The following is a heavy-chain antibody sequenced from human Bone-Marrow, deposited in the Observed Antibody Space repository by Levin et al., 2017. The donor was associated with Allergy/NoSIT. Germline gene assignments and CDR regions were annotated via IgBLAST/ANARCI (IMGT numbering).Heavy chain of an antibody. CDR1: GFTFDDYA. CDR3: AKDTIFELGNRRDGGFDV. D-gene: IGHD3-3*01. CDR2: ISWNSGSI. Sequence: SLKISCVGSGFTFDDYAMHWVRQAPGKGLEWVSGISWNSGSIGYADSVKGRFTISRDNAKNSLYLQMNSLRPEDTAFYYCAKDTIFELGNRRDGGFDVWGHGTMVIVSS. J-gene: IGHJ3*01. V-gene: IGHV3-9*01.